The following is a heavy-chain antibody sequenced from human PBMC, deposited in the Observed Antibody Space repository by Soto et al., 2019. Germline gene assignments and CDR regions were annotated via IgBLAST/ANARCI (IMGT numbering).Heavy chain of an antibody. V-gene: IGHV4-31*03. CDR2: VFHSGST. D-gene: IGHD3-16*01. Sequence: SETLSLTCTVSRGSINSGGYYWHWIRQHPGKGLEWIGYVFHSGSTYYNPSFRSRVTTSMDTSKNQFSLNLSSVTATDTAIYYCARGGGEDNYFGPWGQGTLVTVSS. CDR1: RGSINSGGYY. J-gene: IGHJ5*02. CDR3: ARGGGEDNYFGP.